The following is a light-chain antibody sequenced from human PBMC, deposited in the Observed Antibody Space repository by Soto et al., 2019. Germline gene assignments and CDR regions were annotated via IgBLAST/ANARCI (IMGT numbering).Light chain of an antibody. J-gene: IGKJ3*01. V-gene: IGKV1-27*01. Sequence: DIQMTQSPTSLSASVGDRVIITCRASQDIRNFVAWYQQKPGKAPKLLIYAESTLQSGVPSRFSGSGSGTDFTLTINSLQPEDVATYSCQKYSSVPVFGPGTKVQIK. CDR2: AES. CDR3: QKYSSVPV. CDR1: QDIRNF.